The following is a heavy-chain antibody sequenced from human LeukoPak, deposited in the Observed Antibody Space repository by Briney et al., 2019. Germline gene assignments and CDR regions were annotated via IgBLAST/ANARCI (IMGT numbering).Heavy chain of an antibody. D-gene: IGHD3-9*01. Sequence: SSETLSLTCAVYVGSFSGYYWTWVRQPPGKGLEWVGEINYSGSTNYNPSLKSRVIISVAPSKNQCSLKLRSVTAADTAVYYCARGGYYDILTGYCDTFDIWGQGTTVTVSS. J-gene: IGHJ3*02. CDR2: INYSGST. CDR3: ARGGYYDILTGYCDTFDI. V-gene: IGHV4-34*01. CDR1: VGSFSGYY.